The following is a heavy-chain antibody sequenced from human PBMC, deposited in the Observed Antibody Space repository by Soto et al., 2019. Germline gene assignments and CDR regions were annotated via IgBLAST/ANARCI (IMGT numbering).Heavy chain of an antibody. V-gene: IGHV1-46*01. CDR3: ARGRQKWRRHDAFDI. Sequence: ASVKVSCKASGYTFSDYFMHWVRQAPGKGLEWVGLINRSGGATSYPQKFQGSVSLTVDTSTSTFYMELRSLRSDDTAVYYCARGRQKWRRHDAFDIWGQGTLVTVS. D-gene: IGHD5-12*01. CDR1: GYTFSDYF. J-gene: IGHJ3*02. CDR2: INRSGGAT.